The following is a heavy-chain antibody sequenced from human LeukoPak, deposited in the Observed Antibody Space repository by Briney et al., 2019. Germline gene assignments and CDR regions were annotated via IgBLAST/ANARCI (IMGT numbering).Heavy chain of an antibody. CDR3: HIVVVVAAQIIDY. D-gene: IGHD2-15*01. CDR2: ISSSSSYI. J-gene: IGHJ4*02. CDR1: GFTFSSYS. V-gene: IGHV3-21*01. Sequence: TGGSLRLSCAASGFTFSSYSMNWVRQAPGKGLEWVSSISSSSSYIYYADSVKGRFTISRDNAKNSLYLQMNSLRAEDTAVYYCHIVVVVAAQIIDYWGQGTLVTVSS.